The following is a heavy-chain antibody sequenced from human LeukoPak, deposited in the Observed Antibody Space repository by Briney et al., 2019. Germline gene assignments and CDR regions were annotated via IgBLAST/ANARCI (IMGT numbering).Heavy chain of an antibody. D-gene: IGHD6-13*01. CDR2: ISWDGGST. CDR1: GFTFDDYA. V-gene: IGHV3-43D*03. Sequence: GGSLRLSCAASGFTFDDYAMHWVRQAPGKGLEWVSLISWDGGSTYYADSVKGRFTISRDNSKNSLYLQMNSLRAEDTALYYCAKGSSSSWYVNYYYMDVWGKGTTVTVSS. CDR3: AKGSSSSWYVNYYYMDV. J-gene: IGHJ6*03.